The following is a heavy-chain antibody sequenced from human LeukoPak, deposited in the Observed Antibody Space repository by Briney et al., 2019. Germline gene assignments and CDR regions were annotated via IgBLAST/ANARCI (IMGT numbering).Heavy chain of an antibody. CDR2: IYYSGST. Sequence: SETLCLTCTVSGGSISSGSYYWSWIRQHPGKGLEWIGYIYYSGSTYYNPSLKSRVTISVDTSKNQFSLKLSSVTAADTAVYYCARDIVVVPAAMTIWGQGTLVTVSS. D-gene: IGHD2-2*01. CDR1: GGSISSGSYY. J-gene: IGHJ4*02. CDR3: ARDIVVVPAAMTI. V-gene: IGHV4-31*03.